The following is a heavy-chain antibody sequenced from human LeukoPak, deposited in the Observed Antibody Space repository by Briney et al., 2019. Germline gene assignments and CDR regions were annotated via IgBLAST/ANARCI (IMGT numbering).Heavy chain of an antibody. CDR3: ANPRESGADAFDI. V-gene: IGHV1-69*04. CDR2: IIPILGIA. D-gene: IGHD3-10*01. CDR1: GGTFSSYA. J-gene: IGHJ3*02. Sequence: SVKVSCKASGGTFSSYAISWVRQAPGQGLEWMGRIIPILGIANYAQKFQGRVTITADKYTSTAYMELSSLRSEDTAVYYCANPRESGADAFDIWGQGTMVTVSS.